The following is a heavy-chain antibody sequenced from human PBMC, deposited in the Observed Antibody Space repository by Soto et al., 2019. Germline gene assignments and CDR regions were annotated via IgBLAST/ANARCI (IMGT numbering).Heavy chain of an antibody. CDR1: GYTLTELS. Sequence: ALVKVSCKVSGYTLTELSMHWVRQAPGKGLEWMGGFDPEDGETIYAQKFQGRVTMTEDTSTDTAYMELSSLRSEDTAVYYCATDTVAAYYFDYWGQGTLVTVSS. D-gene: IGHD6-19*01. V-gene: IGHV1-24*01. CDR2: FDPEDGET. J-gene: IGHJ4*02. CDR3: ATDTVAAYYFDY.